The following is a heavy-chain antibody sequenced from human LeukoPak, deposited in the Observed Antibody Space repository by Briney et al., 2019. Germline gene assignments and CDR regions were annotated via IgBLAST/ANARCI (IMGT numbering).Heavy chain of an antibody. CDR1: GDSVSSNGVA. CDR2: TYYGSKWNT. D-gene: IGHD4-17*01. Sequence: SQTLSLTCAISGDSVSSNGVAWNWIRQSPSRGLEWLGRTYYGSKWNTDYAVSVKSRITFNPDTSKNQFSLQLNSVTPEDTAVYYCARATVTTKLDYWGQGTLVTVSS. V-gene: IGHV6-1*01. CDR3: ARATVTTKLDY. J-gene: IGHJ4*02.